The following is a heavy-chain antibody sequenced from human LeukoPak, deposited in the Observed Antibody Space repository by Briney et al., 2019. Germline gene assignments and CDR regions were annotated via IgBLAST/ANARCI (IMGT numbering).Heavy chain of an antibody. CDR3: ARETSITMIVVVITTAGYFDY. CDR1: GFTFSGCW. D-gene: IGHD3-22*01. J-gene: IGHJ4*02. V-gene: IGHV3-7*01. Sequence: PGGSLRLSCVASGFTFSGCWMSWVRQAPGKGLEWVANVNQVGSATYYVDSVKGRFTISRDNAKNSLYLQMNSLRAEDTAVYYCARETSITMIVVVITTAGYFDYWGQGTLVTVSS. CDR2: VNQVGSAT.